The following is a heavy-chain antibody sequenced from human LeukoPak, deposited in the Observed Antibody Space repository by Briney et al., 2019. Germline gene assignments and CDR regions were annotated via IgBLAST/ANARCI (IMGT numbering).Heavy chain of an antibody. D-gene: IGHD6-13*01. V-gene: IGHV1-69*13. CDR3: ASNNLLSSSWTRPTLTYYYYGMDV. CDR1: GGTFSSYA. J-gene: IGHJ6*02. Sequence: GASVKVSCKASGGTFSSYAISWVRQAPGQGLEWMGGIIPIFGTANYAQKFQGRVTITADESTSTAYMELSSLRSEDTAVYYCASNNLLSSSWTRPTLTYYYYGMDVWGQGTTVTVSS. CDR2: IIPIFGTA.